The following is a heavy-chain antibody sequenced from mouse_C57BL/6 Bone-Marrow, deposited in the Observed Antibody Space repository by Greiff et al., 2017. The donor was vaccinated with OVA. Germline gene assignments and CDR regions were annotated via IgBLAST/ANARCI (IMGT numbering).Heavy chain of an antibody. J-gene: IGHJ3*01. Sequence: EVQGVESGGGLVKPGGSLKLSCAASGFTFSDYGMHWVRQAPEKGLEWVAYISSGSSTIYYADTVKGRFTISRDNAKNTLFLQMTSLRSEDTAMYYCARTGGYDGGAWFAYWGQGTLVTVSA. CDR3: ARTGGYDGGAWFAY. CDR1: GFTFSDYG. D-gene: IGHD2-2*01. V-gene: IGHV5-17*01. CDR2: ISSGSSTI.